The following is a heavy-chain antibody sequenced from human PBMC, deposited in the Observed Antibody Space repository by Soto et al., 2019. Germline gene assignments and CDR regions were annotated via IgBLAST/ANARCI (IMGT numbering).Heavy chain of an antibody. CDR1: GYTFTSYG. CDR2: ISAYNGNT. V-gene: IGHV1-18*01. CDR3: AGCGVGARRYYFDY. Sequence: QVQLVQSGAEVKKPGASVKVSCKASGYTFTSYGISWVRQAPGQGLEWMGWISAYNGNTNYAQKLQGRVTMATDTTTSTGYMELRCLRSDDTAVYYYAGCGVGARRYYFDYWGQGTPVAVFS. J-gene: IGHJ4*02. D-gene: IGHD1-26*01.